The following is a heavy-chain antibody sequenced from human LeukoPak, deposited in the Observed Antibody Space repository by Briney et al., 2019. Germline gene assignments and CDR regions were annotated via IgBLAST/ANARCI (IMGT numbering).Heavy chain of an antibody. V-gene: IGHV3-23*01. CDR3: AKDKATVTAKGPFDY. CDR2: ISGSGAST. D-gene: IGHD4-23*01. CDR1: AFTFSNYA. J-gene: IGHJ4*02. Sequence: GGSLRLSCVASAFTFSNYAMTWVRQAPGKGLEWVSSISGSGASTYYADSVKGRFTISRDNSKNTLYLQFNSLRAEDTAVYYCAKDKATVTAKGPFDYWGQGTLVTVSS.